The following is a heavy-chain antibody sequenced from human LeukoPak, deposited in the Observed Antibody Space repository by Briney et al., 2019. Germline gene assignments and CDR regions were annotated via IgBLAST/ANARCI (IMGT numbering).Heavy chain of an antibody. CDR3: ARGPNRPGYSSSWYKGYYFDY. CDR2: INHSGST. CDR1: GGSFSGYY. D-gene: IGHD6-13*01. V-gene: IGHV4-34*01. Sequence: SETLSLTCAVYGGSFSGYYWSWIRQPPGKGLEWIGEINHSGSTNYNPSLKSRVTISVDTSKNQFSLKLSSVTAADTAVYYCARGPNRPGYSSSWYKGYYFDYWGQGTLVTVSS. J-gene: IGHJ4*02.